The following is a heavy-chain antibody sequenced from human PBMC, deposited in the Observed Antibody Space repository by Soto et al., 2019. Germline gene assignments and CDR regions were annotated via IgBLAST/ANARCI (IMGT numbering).Heavy chain of an antibody. V-gene: IGHV4-31*03. Sequence: QVHLQESGPGLVRPSQTLSLTCTVSGDSMATGGHYYNWIRQVPGKGLEWIGYVYYSGATHYTPSLRARGTISRDTSKNQFSLRLISVTAADTALYYCARDKDLQPTVWGFWGQGIQVTVSS. J-gene: IGHJ4*02. CDR3: ARDKDLQPTVWGF. CDR2: VYYSGAT. CDR1: GDSMATGGHY. D-gene: IGHD3-16*01.